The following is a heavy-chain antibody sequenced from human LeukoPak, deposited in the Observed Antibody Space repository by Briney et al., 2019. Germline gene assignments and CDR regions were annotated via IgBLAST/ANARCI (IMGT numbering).Heavy chain of an antibody. V-gene: IGHV1-58*01. CDR3: AADDLLFGY. J-gene: IGHJ4*02. Sequence: GASVKVSCKASGFTFTNSAVQWVRQARGQRLEWIGWIVVGSGKINYAQKFQERVTITRDMSTRTAYLELSGLRSEDTAVYYCAADDLLFGYWGQGTLVTVSS. CDR1: GFTFTNSA. D-gene: IGHD3-10*02. CDR2: IVVGSGKI.